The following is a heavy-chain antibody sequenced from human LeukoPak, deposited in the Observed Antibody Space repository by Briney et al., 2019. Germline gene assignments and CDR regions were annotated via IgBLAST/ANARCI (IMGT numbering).Heavy chain of an antibody. D-gene: IGHD1-14*01. J-gene: IGHJ5*02. Sequence: KPSETLSLTCTVSGGSISSGDYYWSWIRQPPGKGLEWIGYIYYSGSTYYNPSLKSRITISVDTSNNQFSLELSSVTAADTAVYYCARAGDKLLNWFDPWGQGTLVTVSS. CDR1: GGSISSGDYY. V-gene: IGHV4-30-4*01. CDR2: IYYSGST. CDR3: ARAGDKLLNWFDP.